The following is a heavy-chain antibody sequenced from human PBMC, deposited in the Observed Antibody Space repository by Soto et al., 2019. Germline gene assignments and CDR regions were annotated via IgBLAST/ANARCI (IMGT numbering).Heavy chain of an antibody. Sequence: GGSLRLSCAASGFTFSSYGMHWVRQAPGKGLEWVAVISYDGSNKYYADSVKGRFTISRDNSKNTLYLQMNSLRAEDTAVYYCAKVGVVLRYFDWLTRPTSFDYWGQGTLVTVSS. V-gene: IGHV3-30*18. CDR1: GFTFSSYG. J-gene: IGHJ4*02. CDR3: AKVGVVLRYFDWLTRPTSFDY. D-gene: IGHD3-9*01. CDR2: ISYDGSNK.